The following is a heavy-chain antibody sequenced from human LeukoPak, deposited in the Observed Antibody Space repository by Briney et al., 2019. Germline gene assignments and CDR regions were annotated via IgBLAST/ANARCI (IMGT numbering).Heavy chain of an antibody. Sequence: GGSLRLSCAASGFTFSSYAMSWVRQAPGKGLEWVSAIGGRGGSTYYADSVKGRFTISRDNSKNTLYLQMNSLRAEDTAVYYCAREVVVAATPTYFDYWGQGTLVTVSS. CDR2: IGGRGGST. CDR3: AREVVVAATPTYFDY. CDR1: GFTFSSYA. D-gene: IGHD2-15*01. J-gene: IGHJ4*02. V-gene: IGHV3-23*01.